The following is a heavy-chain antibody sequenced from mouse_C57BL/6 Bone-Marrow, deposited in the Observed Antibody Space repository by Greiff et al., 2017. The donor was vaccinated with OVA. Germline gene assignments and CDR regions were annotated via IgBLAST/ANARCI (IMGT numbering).Heavy chain of an antibody. J-gene: IGHJ2*01. CDR3: APRPLLQQRFDY. D-gene: IGHD1-1*01. Sequence: VQLQQSGPELVKPGASVKMSCKASGYTFTSYVMHWVKQKPGQGLEWIGYIYPYNDGTKYNEKFKGKATLTTDKSSSTAYMELSSLTSEDSAVYDGAPRPLLQQRFDYWGQGTTLTVSS. CDR2: IYPYNDGT. V-gene: IGHV1-14*01. CDR1: GYTFTSYV.